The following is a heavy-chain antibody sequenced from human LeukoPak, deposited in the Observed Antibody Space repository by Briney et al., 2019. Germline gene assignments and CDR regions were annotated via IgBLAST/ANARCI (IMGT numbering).Heavy chain of an antibody. CDR3: ARPRRKGVDTAMVSPFDY. Sequence: ASVKVSCKASGRTFSSYAISWVRQAPGQGLEWMGGIIPIFGTANYAQKFQGRVTITTDESTSTAYMELSSLRSEDTAVYYCARPRRKGVDTAMVSPFDYWGQGTLVTVSS. D-gene: IGHD5-18*01. CDR1: GRTFSSYA. CDR2: IIPIFGTA. V-gene: IGHV1-69*05. J-gene: IGHJ4*02.